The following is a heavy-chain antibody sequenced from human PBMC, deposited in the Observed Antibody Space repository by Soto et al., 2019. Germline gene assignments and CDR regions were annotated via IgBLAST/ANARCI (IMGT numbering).Heavy chain of an antibody. CDR1: GFTFGTYA. J-gene: IGHJ4*01. V-gene: IGHV3-33*01. Sequence: QVQLVESGGGVVQPGGSLRLSCAASGFTFGTYAMHWVRQAPGKGLEWVAVIYYDGSNRYYGDAVKGRFTISRDNSKSTLYLQMSSLRVEDTAVYYCASAFCTTGVCYYFFDYWGHGTLVTVSS. CDR2: IYYDGSNR. CDR3: ASAFCTTGVCYYFFDY. D-gene: IGHD2-8*01.